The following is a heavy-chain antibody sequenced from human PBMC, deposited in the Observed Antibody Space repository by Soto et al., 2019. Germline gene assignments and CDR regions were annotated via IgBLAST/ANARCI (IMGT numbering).Heavy chain of an antibody. Sequence: QVHLVQSGAEVKKPGASVKVSCKASGYTFTSYGITWVRQAPGQGLEWMGWISAHNGNTDYAQKPQGRVIVTRDTSTSTAYVELRSLISDDTAVYCCARGRYGDYWGQGALVTVSS. CDR1: GYTFTSYG. J-gene: IGHJ4*02. V-gene: IGHV1-18*01. CDR3: ARGRYGDY. CDR2: ISAHNGNT. D-gene: IGHD1-1*01.